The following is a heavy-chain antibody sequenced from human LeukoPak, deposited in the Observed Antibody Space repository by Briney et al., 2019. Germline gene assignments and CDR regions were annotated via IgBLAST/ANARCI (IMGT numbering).Heavy chain of an antibody. Sequence: SETLSLTCAVYGGSFSGNYLSWIRQPPGKGLEWIGEINHSGSTNYNPSLKSRVTISVDTSKKQFSLKLSSVTAADTAVYYCASLRILDDYGDYSYWGQGTPVTVSS. D-gene: IGHD4-17*01. J-gene: IGHJ4*02. V-gene: IGHV4-34*01. CDR3: ASLRILDDYGDYSY. CDR2: INHSGST. CDR1: GGSFSGNY.